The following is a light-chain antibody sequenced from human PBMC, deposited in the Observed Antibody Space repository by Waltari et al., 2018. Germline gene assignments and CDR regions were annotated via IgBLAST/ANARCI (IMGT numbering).Light chain of an antibody. CDR3: QQYFSSPWT. V-gene: IGKV4-1*01. J-gene: IGKJ1*01. Sequence: DVVMIQSPDSLAVSLGERATINYTSSQSVLFSANNKNYLGLDQQKPGKPPKLLIYWASTRNSGVPDRFSGSGYGTEFTLTISSLQAEDVAVYYCQQYFSSPWTFGQGTKVEIK. CDR2: WAS. CDR1: QSVLFSANNKNY.